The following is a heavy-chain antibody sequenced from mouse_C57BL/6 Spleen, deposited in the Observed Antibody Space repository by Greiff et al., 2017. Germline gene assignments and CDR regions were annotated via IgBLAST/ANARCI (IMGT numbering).Heavy chain of an antibody. V-gene: IGHV1-59*01. D-gene: IGHD4-1*01. CDR2: IDPSDSYT. Sequence: VQLQQPGAELVRPGTSVKLSCKASGYTFTSYWMHWVKQRPGQGLEWIGVIDPSDSYTNSNQKFKGKATLTVDTSSSTAYMPLSSRTSEDSAVYYCAREGNWDEGDYWGQGTTLTVSS. CDR1: GYTFTSYW. CDR3: AREGNWDEGDY. J-gene: IGHJ2*01.